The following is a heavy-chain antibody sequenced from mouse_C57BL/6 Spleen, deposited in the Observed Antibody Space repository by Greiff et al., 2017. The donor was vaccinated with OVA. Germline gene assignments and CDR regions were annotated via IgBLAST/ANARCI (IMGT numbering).Heavy chain of an antibody. CDR1: GYTFTGYW. J-gene: IGHJ2*01. D-gene: IGHD2-2*01. CDR2: ILPGSGST. Sequence: VQLQESGAELMKPGASVKLSCKATGYTFTGYWIVWVKQRPGHGLEWIGEILPGSGSTNYNEKFKGKATFTADTSSNTAYMQLSSLTTEDSAIYYCARRDKAYGYDVSYYFDYWGQGTTLTVSS. CDR3: ARRDKAYGYDVSYYFDY. V-gene: IGHV1-9*01.